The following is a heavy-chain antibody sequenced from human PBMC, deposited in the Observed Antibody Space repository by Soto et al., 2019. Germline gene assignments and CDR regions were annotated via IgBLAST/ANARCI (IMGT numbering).Heavy chain of an antibody. CDR2: ISYSGSNK. CDR3: ARVHRDYSNYVFSFLWYYGMDV. Sequence: GSLRLSCAASGFTFSNSAMPWVRQAPGKGLEWVAVISYSGSNKYYADSVKGRFTSSRDNSKTTLYLQMNSLRAEDTAVYYCARVHRDYSNYVFSFLWYYGMDVWGQGTTVTVSS. J-gene: IGHJ6*02. D-gene: IGHD4-4*01. V-gene: IGHV3-30-3*01. CDR1: GFTFSNSA.